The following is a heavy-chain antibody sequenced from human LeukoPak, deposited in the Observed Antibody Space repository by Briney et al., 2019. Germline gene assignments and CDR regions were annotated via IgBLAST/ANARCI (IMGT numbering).Heavy chain of an antibody. CDR2: ISSSSSTI. Sequence: PGGSLRLSCAASGFTFSSYSMNWVRQAPGKGLEWVSYISSSSSTIYYADSVKGRFTISRDNAKNSLYLQTNSLRAEDTAVYYCTGPKGGFDYWGQGTLVTVSS. J-gene: IGHJ4*02. CDR1: GFTFSSYS. V-gene: IGHV3-48*01. D-gene: IGHD3-16*01. CDR3: TGPKGGFDY.